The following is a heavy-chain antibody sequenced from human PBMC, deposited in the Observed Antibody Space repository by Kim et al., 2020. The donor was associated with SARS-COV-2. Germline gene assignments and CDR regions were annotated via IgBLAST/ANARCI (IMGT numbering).Heavy chain of an antibody. CDR2: SYYSGNG. Sequence: SETLSLTCTFSGGSMTSNSWNWIRQPQRKGLEWVGHSYYSGNGDSNPSLKSRVPMSIAASKTQFSLRLSPVTAADSAMYYCARASAIYFYWGHGTLVTVST. V-gene: IGHV4-59*13. CDR1: GGSMTSNS. D-gene: IGHD2-21*01. J-gene: IGHJ4*01. CDR3: ARASAIYFY.